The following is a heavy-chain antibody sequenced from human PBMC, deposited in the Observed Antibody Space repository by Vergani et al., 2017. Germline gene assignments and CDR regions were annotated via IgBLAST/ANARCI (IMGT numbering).Heavy chain of an antibody. V-gene: IGHV4-61*02. CDR3: ARDGGEYDKEALGV. J-gene: IGHJ3*01. D-gene: IGHD2-21*01. Sequence: QVQLQESGPGLVKPSQTLSLTCTVSGGSFSTGGQSWTWLRQSAGKGLEWIGRIYTSGATYYNPSLRSRDIMSVDASKKQFSLKLTSVTAADTAVYYCARDGGEYDKEALGVWGQGTKVTVTS. CDR1: GGSFSTGGQS. CDR2: IYTSGAT.